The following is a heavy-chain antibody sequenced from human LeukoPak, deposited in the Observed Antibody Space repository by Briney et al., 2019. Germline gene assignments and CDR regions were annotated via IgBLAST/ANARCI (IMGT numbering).Heavy chain of an antibody. CDR2: INHSGST. V-gene: IGHV4-34*01. CDR3: ARELVRTVGAFDI. J-gene: IGHJ3*02. Sequence: PSETLSLTCAVYGGSFSGYYWSWIRQPPGKGLEWIGEINHSGSTNYNPSLKSRVTISVDMSKNQFSLKLSSVTAADTAVYYCARELVRTVGAFDIWGQGTMVTVSS. CDR1: GGSFSGYY. D-gene: IGHD4-23*01.